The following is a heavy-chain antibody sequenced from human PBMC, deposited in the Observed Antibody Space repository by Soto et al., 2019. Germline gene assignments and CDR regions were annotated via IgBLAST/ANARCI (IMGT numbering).Heavy chain of an antibody. CDR2: IIPIFGTA. D-gene: IGHD3-3*01. V-gene: IGHV1-69*06. CDR3: ARGPTHQHYYDFWSGYLYYFDY. Sequence: SVKVSCKASGGTFSSYAISWVRQAPGQGLEWMGGIIPIFGTANYAQKFQGRVTIIADKSTSTAYMELSSLRSEDTAVYYCARGPTHQHYYDFWSGYLYYFDYWGQGTLVTVSS. CDR1: GGTFSSYA. J-gene: IGHJ4*02.